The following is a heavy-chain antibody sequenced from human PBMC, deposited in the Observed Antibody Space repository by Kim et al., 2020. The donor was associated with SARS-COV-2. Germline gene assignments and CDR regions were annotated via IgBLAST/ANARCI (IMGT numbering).Heavy chain of an antibody. D-gene: IGHD3-9*01. CDR3: ARGLRYFDWLAYFDY. Sequence: KLQGRVTMTTDTSTSTAYMELRSLRSDDTAVYYCARGLRYFDWLAYFDYWGQGTLVTVSS. V-gene: IGHV1-18*01. J-gene: IGHJ4*02.